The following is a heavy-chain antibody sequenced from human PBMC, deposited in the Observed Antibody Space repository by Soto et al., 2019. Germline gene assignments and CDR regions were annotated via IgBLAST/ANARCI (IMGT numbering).Heavy chain of an antibody. Sequence: QVQLVESGGGVVQPGRSLRLSCAASGFTLSGNDMHWVRQAPGKGPEWVAVMAHDGSHQYYADSVKGRFTISRDTSKSTLYLQMNSQRTEDTAVYYCAKGGWYTSSSPSDCWGQGTLVTVSS. CDR3: AKGGWYTSSSPSDC. D-gene: IGHD6-6*01. J-gene: IGHJ4*02. V-gene: IGHV3-30*18. CDR2: MAHDGSHQ. CDR1: GFTLSGND.